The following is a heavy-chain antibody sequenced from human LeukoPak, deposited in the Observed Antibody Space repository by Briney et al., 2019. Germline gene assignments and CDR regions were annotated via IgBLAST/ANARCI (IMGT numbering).Heavy chain of an antibody. V-gene: IGHV3-7*04. D-gene: IGHD2-21*02. CDR1: GFTFTTYW. CDR2: IKQDGSAK. CDR3: AGGGGFCDGDCYSFGH. J-gene: IGHJ4*02. Sequence: PGGSLRLSCAASGFTFTTYWMSWVRQTPGKGLEWVANIKQDGSAKNYGSSVKGRFTISRDNAKNSLYLQMDSLRAEDTAVYYCAGGGGFCDGDCYSFGHWCQGTLVTVSS.